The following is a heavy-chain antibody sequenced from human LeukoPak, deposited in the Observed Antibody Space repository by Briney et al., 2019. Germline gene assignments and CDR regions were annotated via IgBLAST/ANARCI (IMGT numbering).Heavy chain of an antibody. CDR2: ISSSSSTI. V-gene: IGHV3-48*01. Sequence: GGSLRLSCAASGFTFSSYGMNWVRQAPGKGLEWVSYISSSSSTIYYADSLKGRFTISRDNSKNTLYLQMNSLRAEDTAVYYCARANNWFDPWGQGTLVTVSS. J-gene: IGHJ5*02. CDR3: ARANNWFDP. CDR1: GFTFSSYG.